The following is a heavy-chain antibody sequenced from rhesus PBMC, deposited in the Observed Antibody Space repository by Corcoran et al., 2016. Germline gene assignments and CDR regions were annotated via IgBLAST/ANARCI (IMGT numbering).Heavy chain of an antibody. Sequence: QVQLQESGPGLVKPSETLSLTCAVSGYSISSGYGWSWIRQPPGKGLEWIGYIGSSRGSNKYNHSLKSRVTSSKDTSKNPSSLKLSAVTAADTAVYYCARRAAVAGVDYWGQGVLGTVSS. CDR2: IGSSRGSN. V-gene: IGHV4-127*01. J-gene: IGHJ4*01. CDR1: GYSISSGYG. CDR3: ARRAAVAGVDY. D-gene: IGHD6-37*01.